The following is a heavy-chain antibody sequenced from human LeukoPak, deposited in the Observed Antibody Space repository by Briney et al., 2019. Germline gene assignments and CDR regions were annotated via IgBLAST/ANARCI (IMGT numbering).Heavy chain of an antibody. D-gene: IGHD2-2*01. Sequence: ASVKVSCKASGYTFTSYYMHWVRQAPGQGLEWMGIINPSGGSTSYAQKFQGRVTMTRDTSTGTVYMELSSLRSEDTAVYYCARTLHYCSSTSCYPKIIGYWGQGTLVTVSS. J-gene: IGHJ4*02. CDR2: INPSGGST. CDR3: ARTLHYCSSTSCYPKIIGY. CDR1: GYTFTSYY. V-gene: IGHV1-46*01.